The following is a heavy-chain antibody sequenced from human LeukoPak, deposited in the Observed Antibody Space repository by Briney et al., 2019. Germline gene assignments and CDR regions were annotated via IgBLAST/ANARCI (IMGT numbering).Heavy chain of an antibody. V-gene: IGHV3-23*01. D-gene: IGHD6-19*01. CDR3: AKGVAVASPYYFDY. CDR1: GFTFSSCA. CDR2: ISGSGSST. J-gene: IGHJ4*02. Sequence: GGSLRLSCAASGFTFSSCAMSWVRQAPGKGLEWVSPISGSGSSTYYADSMKGRFTISRDNSKNTLYLQMNSLRAEDTAVYYCAKGVAVASPYYFDYWGQGTLVTVSS.